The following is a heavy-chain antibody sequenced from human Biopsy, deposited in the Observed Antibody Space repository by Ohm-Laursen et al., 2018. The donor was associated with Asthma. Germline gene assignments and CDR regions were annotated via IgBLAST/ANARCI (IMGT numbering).Heavy chain of an antibody. CDR1: SGYGGYMRSGNYY. CDR2: IYYSGTT. Sequence: TLSLTCSLSSGYGGYMRSGNYYWGWIRQPPGKGLEWIGSIYYSGTTYYTPSLGSRVTVPADTSKNQFSLKLTSVTAADTAVYYCVRGSSSWHHGPFHYYYGLDVWGQGTTATVSS. J-gene: IGHJ6*02. V-gene: IGHV4-39*01. D-gene: IGHD6-13*01. CDR3: VRGSSSWHHGPFHYYYGLDV.